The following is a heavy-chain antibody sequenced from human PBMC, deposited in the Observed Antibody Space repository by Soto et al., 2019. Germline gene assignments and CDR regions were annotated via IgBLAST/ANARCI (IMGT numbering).Heavy chain of an antibody. CDR3: AKSAGRRCNWFDP. Sequence: QVQLVESGGGVVQPGRSLRLSCAASGFTFSSYGMHWVRQAPGKGLEWVAVISYDGSNKYYADSVKGRFTISRDNSKNTLYLQMNSLRAEDTAVYYCAKSAGRRCNWFDPWGQGTLVTVSS. CDR1: GFTFSSYG. CDR2: ISYDGSNK. D-gene: IGHD3-10*01. V-gene: IGHV3-30*18. J-gene: IGHJ5*02.